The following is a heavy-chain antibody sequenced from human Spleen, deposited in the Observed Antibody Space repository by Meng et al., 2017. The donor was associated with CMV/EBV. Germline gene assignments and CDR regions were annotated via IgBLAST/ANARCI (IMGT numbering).Heavy chain of an antibody. CDR3: AKDDSAYFDFRSGYSTPPYY. Sequence: GESLKISCAASGFSFGSYGMQWVRQAPGKGLEWVAFIRYDGNNKDYGDSVKGRFTVYRDNSKNMVYLQMNSLRAEDTAVYYCAKDDSAYFDFRSGYSTPPYYWGQGTLVTVSS. CDR2: IRYDGNNK. D-gene: IGHD3-3*01. V-gene: IGHV3-30*02. CDR1: GFSFGSYG. J-gene: IGHJ4*02.